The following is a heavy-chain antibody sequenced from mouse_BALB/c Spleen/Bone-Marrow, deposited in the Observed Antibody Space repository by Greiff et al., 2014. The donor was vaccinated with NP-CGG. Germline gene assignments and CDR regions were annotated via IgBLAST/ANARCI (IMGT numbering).Heavy chain of an antibody. CDR3: ASYYYGSSSFAY. CDR1: GFNIKDTY. J-gene: IGHJ3*01. V-gene: IGHV14-3*02. D-gene: IGHD1-1*01. Sequence: VQLQQSGAELVKPGASVKLSCTASGFNIKDTYIHWVKQRPEQGLEWIGRIDPANGNTKYDPKFQGKATITAGTSSNTAYPQLSSLTSEDTAVYYCASYYYGSSSFAYWGQGTLVTVSA. CDR2: IDPANGNT.